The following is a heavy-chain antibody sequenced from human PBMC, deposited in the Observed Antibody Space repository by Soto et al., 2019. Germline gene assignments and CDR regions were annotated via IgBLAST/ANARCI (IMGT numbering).Heavy chain of an antibody. CDR2: ISRSTTYI. D-gene: IGHD1-26*01. J-gene: IGHJ5*02. CDR1: GFTLGSYN. CDR3: ERDGWVGFDL. V-gene: IGHV3-21*01. Sequence: PXESLSLACVASGFTLGSYNMNWVRQAPGKGLEWVSTISRSTTYIYYADSVKGRFTISRDNARNSLYLHIDRLRPEDTGLYYCERDGWVGFDLWGQGTPVTVSS.